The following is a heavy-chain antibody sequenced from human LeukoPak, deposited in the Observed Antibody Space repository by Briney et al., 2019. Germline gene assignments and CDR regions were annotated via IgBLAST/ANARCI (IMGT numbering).Heavy chain of an antibody. CDR2: ISGSGGST. D-gene: IGHD5-18*01. CDR3: AKYAKVDTAFYYFDY. CDR1: GFTFSSYA. V-gene: IGHV3-23*01. J-gene: IGHJ4*02. Sequence: GGSLRLSCAASGFTFSSYAMSWVRQAPGKGLEWVSAISGSGGSTYYADSVKGRITISRDNSKNTLYLQMNSLRAEDTAVYYCAKYAKVDTAFYYFDYWGQGTLVTVSS.